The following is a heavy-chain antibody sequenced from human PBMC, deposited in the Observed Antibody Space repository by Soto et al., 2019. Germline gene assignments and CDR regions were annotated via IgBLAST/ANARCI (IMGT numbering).Heavy chain of an antibody. D-gene: IGHD3-22*01. CDR1: GGSISSYY. CDR3: ARDALSRDSI. V-gene: IGHV4-59*12. J-gene: IGHJ4*02. Sequence: PSETLSLTCSVSGGSISSYYWSWIRQPPGKGLEWIGYIYYSGSTNYNPSLKSRVTISVDTSKNQLSLKLSSVTAADTAVYYCARDALSRDSIWGQGTLVTVPQ. CDR2: IYYSGST.